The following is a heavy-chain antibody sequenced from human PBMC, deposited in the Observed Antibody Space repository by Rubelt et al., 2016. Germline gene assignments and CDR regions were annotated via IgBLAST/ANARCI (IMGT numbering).Heavy chain of an antibody. V-gene: IGHV3-30*18. Sequence: GGGVFQPGRSLRLSCAASGFTFSSYAMHWVRQAPGKGLEWLTVIQFDGAATYYADSVKGRFAISRDNSKNTLYLQMNSLRDEDTAVYYCAKDRGQYWNDLDSWGQGTLVTVSS. CDR1: GFTFSSYA. CDR3: AKDRGQYWNDLDS. CDR2: IQFDGAAT. D-gene: IGHD1-1*01. J-gene: IGHJ5*01.